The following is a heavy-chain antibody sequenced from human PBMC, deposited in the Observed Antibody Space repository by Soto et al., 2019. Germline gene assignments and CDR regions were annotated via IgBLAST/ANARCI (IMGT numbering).Heavy chain of an antibody. V-gene: IGHV4-59*08. J-gene: IGHJ4*02. CDR1: GGSISPYY. CDR2: IYYSGST. D-gene: IGHD2-21*01. CDR3: ARLGRRTVASHFDY. Sequence: QVQLQESGPGLVKPSETLSLTCTVSGGSISPYYWSWIRLPPGKGLEWIGYIYYSGSTNYNPSLRGRATISVDTSKHQFSLWLSSLTAADTAVYYCARLGRRTVASHFDYWGQGTLITVSS.